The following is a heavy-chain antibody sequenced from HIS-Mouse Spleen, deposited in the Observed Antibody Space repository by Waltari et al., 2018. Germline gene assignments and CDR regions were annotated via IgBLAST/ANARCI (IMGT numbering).Heavy chain of an antibody. Sequence: QLQLQESGPGLVKPSETLSLTCTVSGGSISSSSYYWGWIRQPPGKGLELIGRIYYSGGTYYNPSLNSRVTISVDTSKNQFSLKLSSVTAADTAVYYCAREIPYSSSWYDWYFDLWGRGTLVTVSS. V-gene: IGHV4-39*07. CDR3: AREIPYSSSWYDWYFDL. D-gene: IGHD6-13*01. CDR1: GGSISSSSYY. J-gene: IGHJ2*01. CDR2: IYYSGGT.